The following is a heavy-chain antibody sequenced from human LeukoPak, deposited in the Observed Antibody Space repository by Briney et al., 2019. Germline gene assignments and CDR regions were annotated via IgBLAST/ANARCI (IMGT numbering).Heavy chain of an antibody. CDR3: ARDSTYYYASGSSGPHYFDY. V-gene: IGHV3-30*01. CDR2: ISNVETNT. Sequence: GGSLRLSCAASGFTFSNYAMHWVRQAPGKGLEWVAVISNVETNTYYADSVKGRFTISRDNSKNTLYLQLNSLRAENTSVYYCARDSTYYYASGSSGPHYFDYWGQGTLVTVSS. CDR1: GFTFSNYA. D-gene: IGHD3-10*01. J-gene: IGHJ4*02.